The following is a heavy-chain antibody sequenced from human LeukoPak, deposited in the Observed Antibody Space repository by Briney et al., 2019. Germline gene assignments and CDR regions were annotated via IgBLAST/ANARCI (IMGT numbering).Heavy chain of an antibody. D-gene: IGHD2-2*01. V-gene: IGHV3-74*01. CDR1: GFTFSSYS. J-gene: IGHJ4*02. CDR2: INTDGSIT. Sequence: GGSLRLSCAASGFTFSSYSMNWVRQAPGKGLVWVSRINTDGSITDYADSVKGRFTISRDNAKNTLYLQVNSLRAEDTAIYYCVRPDIVTVPLGCWGQGTLVTVSS. CDR3: VRPDIVTVPLGC.